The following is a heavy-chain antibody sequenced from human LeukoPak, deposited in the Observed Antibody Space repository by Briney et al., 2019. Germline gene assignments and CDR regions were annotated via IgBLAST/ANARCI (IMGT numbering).Heavy chain of an antibody. CDR3: ARDVRVMVRGLGMDV. D-gene: IGHD3-10*01. V-gene: IGHV3-7*01. J-gene: IGHJ6*02. Sequence: AGGSLRLSCAASGFTFSSYWMSWVRQAPGKGLEWVANIKQDGSEKYYVDSVKGRFTISRDNAKNSLYLQMNSLRAEDTAVYYCARDVRVMVRGLGMDVWGQGTTVTVSS. CDR1: GFTFSSYW. CDR2: IKQDGSEK.